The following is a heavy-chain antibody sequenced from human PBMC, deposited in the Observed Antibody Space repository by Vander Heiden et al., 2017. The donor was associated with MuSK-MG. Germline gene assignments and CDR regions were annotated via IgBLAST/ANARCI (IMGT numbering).Heavy chain of an antibody. Sequence: EVQLVESGGGLVQPGGSLRLSCAASGFTFSSSWMSWVRQAPGKGLEWVANIKQDGSEKYYGDSGKGRFTISRDNAKNSLYLQMNSLRAEDTAVYYCARVGAYCGGDCYFPNEAADYWGQGTLVTVSS. CDR2: IKQDGSEK. J-gene: IGHJ4*02. V-gene: IGHV3-7*01. CDR3: ARVGAYCGGDCYFPNEAADY. D-gene: IGHD2-21*01. CDR1: GFTFSSSW.